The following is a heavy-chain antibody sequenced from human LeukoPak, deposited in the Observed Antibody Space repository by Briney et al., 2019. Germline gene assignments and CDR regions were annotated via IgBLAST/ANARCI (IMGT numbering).Heavy chain of an antibody. D-gene: IGHD5-12*01. V-gene: IGHV3-9*01. CDR3: ARDRGERGYSGYDYYFDY. CDR1: GFTFDDYA. Sequence: PGGSLRLSCAASGFTFDDYAMHWVRQAPGKGLEWVSGISWNSGSIGYADSVKGRFTISRDNAKNSLYLQMNSLRAEDTAVYYCARDRGERGYSGYDYYFDYGGQGTLVTVSS. CDR2: ISWNSGSI. J-gene: IGHJ4*02.